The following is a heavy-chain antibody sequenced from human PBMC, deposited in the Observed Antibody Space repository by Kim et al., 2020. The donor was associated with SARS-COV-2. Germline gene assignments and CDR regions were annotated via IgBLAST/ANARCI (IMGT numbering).Heavy chain of an antibody. J-gene: IGHJ5*02. CDR3: ARGRYSSSWYGVSNWFDP. V-gene: IGHV4-34*01. CDR1: GGSFSGYY. CDR2: INHSGST. D-gene: IGHD6-13*01. Sequence: ETLSLTCAVYGGSFSGYYWSWIRQPPGKGLEWIGEINHSGSTNYNPSLKSRVTISVDTSKNQFSLKLSSVTAADTAVYYCARGRYSSSWYGVSNWFDPWGQGTLVTVSS.